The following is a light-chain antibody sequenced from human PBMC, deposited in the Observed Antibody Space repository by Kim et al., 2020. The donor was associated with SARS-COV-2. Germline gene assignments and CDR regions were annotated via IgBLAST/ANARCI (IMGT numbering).Light chain of an antibody. V-gene: IGKV1-5*03. CDR3: QQYDSWWT. J-gene: IGKJ1*01. CDR2: KAS. CDR1: QGISSR. Sequence: SGSVGDRVTITCRTSQGISSRLAWYQQKPGKAPKLLIYKASSLESGVPSRFSGSGSGTEFTLTISSLQPDDFATYYCQQYDSWWTFGQGTKVDIK.